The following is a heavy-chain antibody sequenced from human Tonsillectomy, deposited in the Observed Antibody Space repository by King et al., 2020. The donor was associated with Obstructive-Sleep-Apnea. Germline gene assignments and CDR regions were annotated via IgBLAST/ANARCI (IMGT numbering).Heavy chain of an antibody. CDR3: ARGQYDFWSGYAGFSDF. V-gene: IGHV4-34*01. Sequence: VQLQQWGAGLLKPSETLSLTCAVSGGSFNNYFWTWIRQPPGRGLEWIGEVNHKRNTNYNPSLKDRVTMAVDTSTNQFSLNLTSVTATDTAVYYCARGQYDFWSGYAGFSDFWSQGILVTVSS. D-gene: IGHD3-3*01. CDR1: GGSFNNYF. CDR2: VNHKRNT. J-gene: IGHJ4*02.